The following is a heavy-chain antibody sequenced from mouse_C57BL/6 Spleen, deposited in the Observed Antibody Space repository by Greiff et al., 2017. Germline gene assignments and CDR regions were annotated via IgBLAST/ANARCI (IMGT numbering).Heavy chain of an antibody. D-gene: IGHD1-2*01. CDR2: INPGSGGT. V-gene: IGHV1-54*01. CDR1: GYAFNNYL. Sequence: VQVVESGAELVRPGTSVKVSCKASGYAFNNYLIEWVKQRPGQGLEWIGVINPGSGGTNYNEKFKGKATLTADKSSSTAYMQLSSLTSEYSAVYFCAREGTTAYYWGQGTTLTVSS. J-gene: IGHJ2*01. CDR3: AREGTTAYY.